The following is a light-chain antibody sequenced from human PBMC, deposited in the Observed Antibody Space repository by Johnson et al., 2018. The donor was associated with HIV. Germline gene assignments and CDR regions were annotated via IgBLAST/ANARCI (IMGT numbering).Light chain of an antibody. CDR1: SSNIGNNY. CDR3: GAWHTSLSAGGV. Sequence: QSVLTQPPSVSAAPGLKVTISCSGTSSNIGNNYVSWYQQLPGTAPKLLIYEDTRRPSGISDRFSGSKSGTSATLGITGLQTGDEAAYYCGAWHTSLSAGGVFGTGTKVTVL. CDR2: EDT. V-gene: IGLV1-51*02. J-gene: IGLJ1*01.